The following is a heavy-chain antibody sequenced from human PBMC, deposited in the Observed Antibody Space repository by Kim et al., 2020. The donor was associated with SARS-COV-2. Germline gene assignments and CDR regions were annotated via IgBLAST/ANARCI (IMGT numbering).Heavy chain of an antibody. Sequence: GGSLRLSCAASGFTFSSYWMSWVRQAPGKGLEWVANIKQDGSEKYYVDSVKGRFTISRDNAKNSLFLQMNSLRAEDTAVYSCAGYCSGGSCYQYYFDYWGQGTLVTVSS. D-gene: IGHD2-15*01. CDR3: AGYCSGGSCYQYYFDY. J-gene: IGHJ4*02. V-gene: IGHV3-7*01. CDR2: IKQDGSEK. CDR1: GFTFSSYW.